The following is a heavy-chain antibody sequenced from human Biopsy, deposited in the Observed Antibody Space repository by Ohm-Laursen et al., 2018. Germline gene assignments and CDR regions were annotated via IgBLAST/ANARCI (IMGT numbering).Heavy chain of an antibody. V-gene: IGHV1-69*13. J-gene: IGHJ4*02. CDR3: ARGPHSGSHSCFDY. CDR1: GGTFINYA. D-gene: IGHD1-26*01. Sequence: SEKVSCKASGGTFINYAISWVRHAPGQGLEWMGGIIPMFGTANYAQMFQGRVTISADESTSTSYMELSSLTTEDTAIYYCARGPHSGSHSCFDYWGRGTLVTVSS. CDR2: IIPMFGTA.